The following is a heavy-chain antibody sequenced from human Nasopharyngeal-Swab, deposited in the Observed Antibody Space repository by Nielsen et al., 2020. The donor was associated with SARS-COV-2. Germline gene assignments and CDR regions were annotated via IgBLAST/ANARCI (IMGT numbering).Heavy chain of an antibody. Sequence: WIRQPPGKGLEYVSAISSNGGSTYYADSVKGRFTISRDNAKNSLYLQMNSLRAEDTAVYYCARDNDAFDIWGQGTMVTVSS. V-gene: IGHV3-64*04. CDR3: ARDNDAFDI. J-gene: IGHJ3*02. CDR2: ISSNGGST.